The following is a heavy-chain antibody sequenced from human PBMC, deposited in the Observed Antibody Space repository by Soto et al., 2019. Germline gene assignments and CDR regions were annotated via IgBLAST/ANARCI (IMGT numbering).Heavy chain of an antibody. CDR2: IKQDGSEK. D-gene: IGHD4-17*01. J-gene: IGHJ1*01. V-gene: IGHV3-7*01. Sequence: GGSLRLSCAASGFTFSSYAMSWVRQAPGKGLEWVANIKQDGSEKYYVDSVKGRFTISRDNAESSLFLQMNSLRAEDSAVYYCAYGADGPLYFQHWGQGTLVTVSS. CDR1: GFTFSSYA. CDR3: AYGADGPLYFQH.